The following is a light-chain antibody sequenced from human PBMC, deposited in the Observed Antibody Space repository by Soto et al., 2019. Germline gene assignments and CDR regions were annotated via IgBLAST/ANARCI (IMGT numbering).Light chain of an antibody. CDR1: QSVSSSY. CDR3: QQYGSAPST. J-gene: IGKJ1*01. V-gene: IGKV3-20*01. Sequence: EIVLTQSPGTLSLSPGERATLSCRASQSVSSSYLAWYQQQPGQAPRLLIYGASSRATGIPDRFSGSGSGTDFTLTISRLEPEDFAVYYCQQYGSAPSTFGQGTKVEIK. CDR2: GAS.